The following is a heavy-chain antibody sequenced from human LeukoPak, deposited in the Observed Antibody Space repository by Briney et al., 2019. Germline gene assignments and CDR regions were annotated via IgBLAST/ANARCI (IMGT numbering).Heavy chain of an antibody. D-gene: IGHD3-10*01. CDR3: ARVLSAYYYGSGRLPSNYFDY. V-gene: IGHV3-23*01. Sequence: GGSLRLSCAASGFTFSSYAMNWVRQAPGKGLEWVSAITGSGGRTYYADSVKGRFTISRDNSKNTLYLQMNSLRAEDTAVYYCARVLSAYYYGSGRLPSNYFDYWGQGTLVTVSS. J-gene: IGHJ4*02. CDR1: GFTFSSYA. CDR2: ITGSGGRT.